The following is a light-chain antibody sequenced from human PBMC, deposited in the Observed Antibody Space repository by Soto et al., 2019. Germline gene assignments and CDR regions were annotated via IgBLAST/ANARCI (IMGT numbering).Light chain of an antibody. CDR3: QQYGSTPRT. CDR1: QSVNSRY. CDR2: GAS. J-gene: IGKJ1*01. V-gene: IGKV3-20*01. Sequence: IVLTQSPATLSLSPGERATLSCRASQSVNSRYLAWYQQKAGQAPRLLIYGASSRATGIPDRFSGSGSGTDFTLTISRLEPEDFAVYYCQQYGSTPRTFGQGTKVDIK.